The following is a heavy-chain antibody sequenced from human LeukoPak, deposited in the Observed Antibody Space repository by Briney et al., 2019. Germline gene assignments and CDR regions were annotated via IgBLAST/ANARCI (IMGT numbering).Heavy chain of an antibody. J-gene: IGHJ2*01. Sequence: PGGSLRLSCAASGFTFSSYAMRWVRQAPGKGLEWVSHISISGSSIYYADSVKGRFTISRDNAKNSLYLQMNSLRAEDTAVYYCARDLRGSGWYFDLWGRGTLVTVSS. D-gene: IGHD3-10*01. V-gene: IGHV3-21*01. CDR2: ISISGSSI. CDR3: ARDLRGSGWYFDL. CDR1: GFTFSSYA.